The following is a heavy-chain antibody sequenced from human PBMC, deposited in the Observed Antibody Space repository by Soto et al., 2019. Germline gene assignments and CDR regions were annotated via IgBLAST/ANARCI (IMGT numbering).Heavy chain of an antibody. CDR3: ARAAAGRKYWYFDL. J-gene: IGHJ2*01. D-gene: IGHD6-13*01. V-gene: IGHV4-59*01. CDR2: IYYSGST. Sequence: SETLSLTCTVSGGSISSYYWSWIRQPPGKGLEWIGYIYYSGSTNYNPSLKSRVTISVDTSKNQFSLKLSSVTAADTAVYYCARAAAGRKYWYFDLWGRGTLVTVSS. CDR1: GGSISSYY.